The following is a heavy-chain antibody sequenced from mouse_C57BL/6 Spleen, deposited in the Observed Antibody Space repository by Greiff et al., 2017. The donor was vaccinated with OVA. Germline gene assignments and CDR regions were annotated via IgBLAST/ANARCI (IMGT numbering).Heavy chain of an antibody. CDR3: ATGLRHYAMEY. CDR2: IYPGDGDT. J-gene: IGHJ4*01. Sequence: QVQLQQSGPELVKPGASVKISCKASGYAFSSSWMNWVKQRPGKGLEWIGRIYPGDGDTNYNGKFKGKATLTADKSSSTAYMQLSSLTSEDSAVYFCATGLRHYAMEYWGQGTSVTVSS. CDR1: GYAFSSSW. V-gene: IGHV1-82*01. D-gene: IGHD2-4*01.